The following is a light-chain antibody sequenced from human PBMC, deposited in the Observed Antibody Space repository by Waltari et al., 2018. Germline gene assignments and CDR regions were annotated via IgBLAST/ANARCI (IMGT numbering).Light chain of an antibody. CDR2: DAS. Sequence: ELVLTQSPATLSLSPGERATLSCRASQSVSSYLAWYHQKPGQAPRLLIYDASNRTTGIPARFSGSGSGKDFTLTNSSLEPEDFAVYYCQQRSNWRLTFGGGTSVEIK. V-gene: IGKV3-11*01. CDR3: QQRSNWRLT. CDR1: QSVSSY. J-gene: IGKJ4*01.